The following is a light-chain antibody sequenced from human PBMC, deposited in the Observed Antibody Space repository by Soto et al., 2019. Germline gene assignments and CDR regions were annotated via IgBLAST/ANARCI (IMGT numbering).Light chain of an antibody. CDR2: GAS. J-gene: IGKJ5*01. V-gene: IGKV3-20*01. CDR3: QQYGSSPT. Sequence: DIVLTQSPGPLSLSPGERATLSCKASQSVSNNYLAWYQQQPGQAPRRLIYGASSRATGIPDRFSGSGSGTDFALTISRLEPEDFAVYYCQQYGSSPTFGEGTRLEIK. CDR1: QSVSNNY.